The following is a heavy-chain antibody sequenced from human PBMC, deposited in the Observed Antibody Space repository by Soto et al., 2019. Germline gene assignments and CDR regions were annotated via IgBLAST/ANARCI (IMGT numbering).Heavy chain of an antibody. V-gene: IGHV1-18*01. J-gene: IGHJ4*02. Sequence: QVQLVQSGAEVKKPGASVKVSCKASGYTLSSYFISWVRQAPGQGLEWMGWISAYNGNTNYAQNLQGRVTMTTDTSNSTAYMELRSLSSDDTAVYYCARDLPPVDYWGQGTLVTVSS. CDR1: GYTLSSYF. CDR2: ISAYNGNT. CDR3: ARDLPPVDY.